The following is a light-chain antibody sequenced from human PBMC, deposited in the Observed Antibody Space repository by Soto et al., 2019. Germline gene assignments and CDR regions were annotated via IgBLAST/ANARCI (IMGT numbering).Light chain of an antibody. Sequence: QSVLTQPASVSGSPGQSITISCTGTSSDAGSYNLVSWYQQHPGKAPKLMIYEVSKRPSGVSNRFSGSKSGNTASLTISGLQAEDEADYYCCSYAGSRVVFGGGTKVTVL. CDR3: CSYAGSRVV. J-gene: IGLJ2*01. CDR1: SSDAGSYNL. V-gene: IGLV2-23*02. CDR2: EVS.